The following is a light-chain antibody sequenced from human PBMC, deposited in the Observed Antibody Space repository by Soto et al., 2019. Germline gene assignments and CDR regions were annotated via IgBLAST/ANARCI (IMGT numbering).Light chain of an antibody. CDR3: ATWDDNLSTPL. CDR1: ISNIRGNY. Sequence: QSVLAQTPSASGTPGQTVTISCSGSISNIRGNYVYWYQQLPGTAPKLLIYRTTQRPTGVPGRFSGSKSGTSASMVISGLRSDDEGDYFCATWDDNLSTPLFGGGTQLTVL. V-gene: IGLV1-47*01. CDR2: RTT. J-gene: IGLJ3*02.